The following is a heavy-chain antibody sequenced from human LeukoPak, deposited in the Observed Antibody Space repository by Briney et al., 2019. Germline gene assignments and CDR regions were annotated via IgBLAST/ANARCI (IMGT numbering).Heavy chain of an antibody. CDR2: INAYNGNT. CDR3: AREYYYDSSGYYPDAFDI. V-gene: IGHV1-18*01. D-gene: IGHD3-22*01. Sequence: ASVKVSCKASGYTFTSYGISWVRQAPGQGLEWMGWINAYNGNTNYAQKLQGRVTKTTDTSTSTAYMELRSLRSDDTAVYYCAREYYYDSSGYYPDAFDIWGQGTMVTVSS. J-gene: IGHJ3*02. CDR1: GYTFTSYG.